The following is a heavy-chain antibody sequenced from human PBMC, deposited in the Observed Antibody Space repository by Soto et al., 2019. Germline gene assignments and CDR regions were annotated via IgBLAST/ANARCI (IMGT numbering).Heavy chain of an antibody. CDR2: ISGSGGST. J-gene: IGHJ6*02. V-gene: IGHV3-23*01. CDR1: GFTFSSYA. Sequence: GGSLRLSCAASGFTFSSYAMSWVRQAPGKGLEWVSAISGSGGSTYYADSVKGRFTISRDNSKNTLYLQMNSLRAEDTAVYYCAKVKGLRYYYYGMDVWGQGTTVTVSS. CDR3: AKVKGLRYYYYGMDV.